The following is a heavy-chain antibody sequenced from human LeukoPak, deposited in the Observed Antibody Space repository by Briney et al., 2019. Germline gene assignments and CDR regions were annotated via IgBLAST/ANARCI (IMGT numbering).Heavy chain of an antibody. D-gene: IGHD2-15*01. J-gene: IGHJ4*02. Sequence: GSLRLSCAASGFTFSSYAMHWVRQPPGKGLEWIGEINHSGSTNYNPSLKSRVTISVDTSKNQFSLKLSSVTAADTAVYYCARGRRGGSPIWFDYWGQGTLVTVSS. CDR1: GFTFSSYA. CDR2: INHSGST. CDR3: ARGRRGGSPIWFDY. V-gene: IGHV4-34*01.